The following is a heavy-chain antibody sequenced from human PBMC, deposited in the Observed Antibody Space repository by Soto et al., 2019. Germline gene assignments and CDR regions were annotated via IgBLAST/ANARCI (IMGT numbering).Heavy chain of an antibody. CDR3: AREERSGWYYDAFDI. CDR2: IYYSGST. J-gene: IGHJ3*02. D-gene: IGHD6-19*01. Sequence: SETLSLTCTVSGGSISSYYGSWIRQPPGKGLEWIGYIYYSGSTNYNPSLKSRVTISVDTSKNQFSLKLSSVTAADTAVYYCAREERSGWYYDAFDIWGQGTMVTVSS. V-gene: IGHV4-59*01. CDR1: GGSISSYY.